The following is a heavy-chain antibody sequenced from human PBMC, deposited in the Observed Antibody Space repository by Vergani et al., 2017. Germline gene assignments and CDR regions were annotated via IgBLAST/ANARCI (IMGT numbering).Heavy chain of an antibody. V-gene: IGHV4-31*03. CDR1: GGSISSGGYY. J-gene: IGHJ5*02. D-gene: IGHD3-3*01. CDR2: IYYSGST. CDR3: VSGLITIFDNWFDP. Sequence: QVQLQESGPGLVKPSQTLSLTCTVSGGSISSGGYYWSWIRQHPGKGLEWFGYIYYSGSTYSNPSLKRRVTISVDTSKNQFSLKLSSVTAAATAVYDCVSGLITIFDNWFDPWGQGTLVTVSS.